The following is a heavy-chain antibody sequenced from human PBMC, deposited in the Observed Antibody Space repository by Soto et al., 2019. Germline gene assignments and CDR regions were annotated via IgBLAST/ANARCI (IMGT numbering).Heavy chain of an antibody. V-gene: IGHV3-7*01. D-gene: IGHD6-13*01. CDR3: ARAGSWYGHSYYYYGMDV. CDR1: GFTFSRHW. Sequence: GGSPRLHFAAPGFTFSRHWMSSARQAPGKGLEWVANIKQDGSEKNYVDSVNGRFTISRDNAKNSLYLQMNSLRAEDTAVYFCARAGSWYGHSYYYYGMDVWGQGTTVTVSS. J-gene: IGHJ6*02. CDR2: IKQDGSEK.